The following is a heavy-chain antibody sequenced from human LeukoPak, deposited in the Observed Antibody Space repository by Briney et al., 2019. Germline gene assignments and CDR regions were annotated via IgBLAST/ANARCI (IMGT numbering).Heavy chain of an antibody. CDR2: ISGDGGST. D-gene: IGHD3-22*01. Sequence: GGSLRLSCAASGFTFDDYAMHWVRQALGKGLEWVSLISGDGGSTYYGDSVKGRFTISRDNSKNSLYLQMNSLGTEDTALYYCAKDSSGYYYVFQHWGQGTLVTVSS. V-gene: IGHV3-43*02. CDR3: AKDSSGYYYVFQH. CDR1: GFTFDDYA. J-gene: IGHJ1*01.